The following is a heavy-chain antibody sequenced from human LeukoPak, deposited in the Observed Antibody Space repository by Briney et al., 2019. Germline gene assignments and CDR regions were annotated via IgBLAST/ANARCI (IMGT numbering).Heavy chain of an antibody. CDR2: IYYSGST. CDR1: GGSISSYY. D-gene: IGHD5-12*01. J-gene: IGHJ5*02. Sequence: PSETLSLTCTVSGGSISSYYWSWIRQPPGKGLEWIGYIYYSGSTNYNPSLKSRVTISVDTSKNQFSLKLTSVTAADTAVYYCARVKSRVDIVAPLQGGWFDPWGQGTLVTVSS. CDR3: ARVKSRVDIVAPLQGGWFDP. V-gene: IGHV4-59*12.